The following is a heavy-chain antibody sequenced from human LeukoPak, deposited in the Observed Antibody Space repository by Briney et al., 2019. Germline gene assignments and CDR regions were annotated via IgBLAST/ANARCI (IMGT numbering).Heavy chain of an antibody. CDR2: IIPVFGTT. Sequence: SVKVSCKASGYNFLSYGISWVRLAPGQGLEWMGGIIPVFGTTTYAPKFQGRVSLSIHESAGTAYMELSDLTFEDTAIYYCAGDFYGSGSYRPAFDYWGQGTLVTVSS. D-gene: IGHD3-10*01. J-gene: IGHJ4*02. V-gene: IGHV1-69*05. CDR3: AGDFYGSGSYRPAFDY. CDR1: GYNFLSYG.